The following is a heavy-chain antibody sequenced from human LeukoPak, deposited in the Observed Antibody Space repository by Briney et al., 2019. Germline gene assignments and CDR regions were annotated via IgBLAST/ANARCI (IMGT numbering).Heavy chain of an antibody. CDR2: IKEDGSEK. Sequence: GGSLRLSCAASGFTFSNYYMNWVRQAPGKGLEWVANIKEDGSEKYYVDFVKGRFTISRDNAKNSLYLQMNSLRAEDMAVYYCARAGDYHFDCWGQGTLVTVSS. V-gene: IGHV3-7*04. CDR3: ARAGDYHFDC. J-gene: IGHJ4*02. CDR1: GFTFSNYY. D-gene: IGHD3-16*01.